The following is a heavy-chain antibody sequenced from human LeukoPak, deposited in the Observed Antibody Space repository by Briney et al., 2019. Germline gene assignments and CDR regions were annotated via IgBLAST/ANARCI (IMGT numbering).Heavy chain of an antibody. D-gene: IGHD3-3*01. J-gene: IGHJ5*02. CDR1: GGTFSSYA. V-gene: IGHV1-69*05. CDR2: IIPIFGTA. CDR3: VRGNDSPGHWFDP. Sequence: ASVNVSFKSSGGTFSSYAISWVRQAPGQGLEWMGVIIPIFGTANYAQKFRGRVTITTDESTSTAYMELSSLRSEDTAVYYCVRGNDSPGHWFDPWGQGTLVTVSS.